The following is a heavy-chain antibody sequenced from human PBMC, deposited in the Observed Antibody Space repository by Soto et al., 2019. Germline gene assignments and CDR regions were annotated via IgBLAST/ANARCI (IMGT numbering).Heavy chain of an antibody. V-gene: IGHV3-49*04. D-gene: IGHD5-12*01. Sequence: HPGGSLRLSCTASGFTFGDYVMSWVRQAPGKGLEWVGFIKNKAYGGTTEYAASVKGRFTISRDDSKSIAYLQMNSLKAEDTAVYYCSRDRSNIASYWGQGTLVTVSS. CDR2: IKNKAYGGTT. J-gene: IGHJ4*02. CDR1: GFTFGDYV. CDR3: SRDRSNIASY.